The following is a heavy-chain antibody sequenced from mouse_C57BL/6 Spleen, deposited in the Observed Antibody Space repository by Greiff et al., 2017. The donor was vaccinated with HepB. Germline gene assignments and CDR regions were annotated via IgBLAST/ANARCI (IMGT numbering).Heavy chain of an antibody. CDR2: ISYDGSN. Sequence: EVQLVESGPGLVKPSQSLSLTCSVTGYSITSGYYWNWIRQFPGNKLEWMGYISYDGSNNYNPSLKNRISITRDTSKNQFFLKLNSVTTEDTATYYCARWYFDYWGQGTTLTVSS. CDR3: ARWYFDY. CDR1: GYSITSGYY. J-gene: IGHJ2*01. V-gene: IGHV3-6*01.